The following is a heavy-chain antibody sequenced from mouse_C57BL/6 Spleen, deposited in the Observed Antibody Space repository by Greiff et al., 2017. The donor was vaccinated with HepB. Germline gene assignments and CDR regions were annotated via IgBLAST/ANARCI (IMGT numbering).Heavy chain of an antibody. V-gene: IGHV1-64*01. CDR2: IHPNSGST. Sequence: VQLQQPGAELVKPGASVKLSCKASGYTFTSYWMHWVKQRPGQGLEWIGMIHPNSGSTNYNEKFKSKATLTVDKSSSTAYMQLSSLTSEDSAVYYCARSNDYDDWYFDVWGTGTTVTVSS. CDR3: ARSNDYDDWYFDV. J-gene: IGHJ1*03. D-gene: IGHD2-4*01. CDR1: GYTFTSYW.